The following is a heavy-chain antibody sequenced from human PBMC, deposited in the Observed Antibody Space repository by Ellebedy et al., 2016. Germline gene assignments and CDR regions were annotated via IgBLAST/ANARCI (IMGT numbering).Heavy chain of an antibody. D-gene: IGHD5-24*01. CDR1: GGSISSSSYY. CDR3: ARWAEVATIKYYFDY. Sequence: SETLSLTXTVSGGSISSSSYYWGWIRQPPGKGLDWIGTVTSSGTTYVNPALKSQVTISADTSKNQFSLKLSSVTAADTAVYYCARWAEVATIKYYFDYWGQGTLVTVSS. J-gene: IGHJ4*02. V-gene: IGHV4-39*07. CDR2: VTSSGTT.